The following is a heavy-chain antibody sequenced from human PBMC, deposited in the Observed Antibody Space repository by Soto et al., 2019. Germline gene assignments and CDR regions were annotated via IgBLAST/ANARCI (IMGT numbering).Heavy chain of an antibody. CDR2: ISGSGGST. D-gene: IGHD3-10*01. CDR1: GFTFSSYA. V-gene: IGHV3-23*01. J-gene: IGHJ3*02. CDR3: AKALFSGAAPPNWAFDI. Sequence: PGGSLRLSCAASGFTFSSYAMSWVRQAPGKGLEWVSAISGSGGSTYYADSVKGRFTISRDNSKNTLYLQMNSLRAEDTAVYYCAKALFSGAAPPNWAFDIWGQGTMVTVSS.